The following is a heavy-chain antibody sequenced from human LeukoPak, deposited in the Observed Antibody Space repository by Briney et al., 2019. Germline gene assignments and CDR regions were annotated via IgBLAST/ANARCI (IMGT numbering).Heavy chain of an antibody. J-gene: IGHJ4*02. Sequence: SETLSLTCAVSGYSISSGYYWGWIRQPPGKGLEWIGSIYHSGSTYYNPSLKSRVTISVDMSKNQFSLKLSSVTAADTAVYYCARHQLRFLEWFLPPLDYWGQGTLVTVSS. CDR1: GYSISSGYY. V-gene: IGHV4-38-2*01. CDR3: ARHQLRFLEWFLPPLDY. CDR2: IYHSGST. D-gene: IGHD3-3*01.